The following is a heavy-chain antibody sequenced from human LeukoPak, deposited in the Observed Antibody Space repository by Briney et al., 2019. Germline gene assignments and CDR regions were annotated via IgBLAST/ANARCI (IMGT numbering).Heavy chain of an antibody. J-gene: IGHJ4*02. CDR2: IYTSGST. CDR1: GGSISSGSYY. V-gene: IGHV4-61*02. D-gene: IGHD4-17*01. Sequence: SETLSLTCTVSGGSISSGSYYWSWIRQPAGKGLEWFGRIYTSGSTNYNPSLKSRVTISVDTSKNQFSLKLSSVTAADTAVYYCARDGWDYGDFRFWGQGTLVTVSS. CDR3: ARDGWDYGDFRF.